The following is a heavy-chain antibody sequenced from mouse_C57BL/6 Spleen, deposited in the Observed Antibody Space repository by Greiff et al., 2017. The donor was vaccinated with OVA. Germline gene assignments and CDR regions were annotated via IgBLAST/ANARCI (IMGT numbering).Heavy chain of an antibody. D-gene: IGHD2-2*01. V-gene: IGHV1-52*01. CDR3: ARTGVWLRREGYLDY. CDR1: GYTFTSYW. J-gene: IGHJ2*01. CDR2: IDPSDSET. Sequence: QVQLQQPGAELVRPGSSVKLSCKASGYTFTSYWMHWVKQRPIQGLEWIGNIDPSDSETHYNQKFKDKATLTVDKSSSTAYMQLSSLTSEDSAVYYCARTGVWLRREGYLDYWGQGTTLTVSS.